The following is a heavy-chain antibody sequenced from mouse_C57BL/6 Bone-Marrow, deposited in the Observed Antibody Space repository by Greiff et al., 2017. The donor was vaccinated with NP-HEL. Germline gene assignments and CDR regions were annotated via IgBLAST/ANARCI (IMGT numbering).Heavy chain of an antibody. CDR1: GYTFTSYW. J-gene: IGHJ4*01. V-gene: IGHV1-50*01. CDR3: ARDWDYYAMDY. D-gene: IGHD4-1*01. CDR2: IDPSDSYT. Sequence: QVQLQQPGAELVKPGASVKLSCKASGYTFTSYWMQWVKQRPGQGLEWIGEIDPSDSYTNYNQKFKGKATLTVDTSSSTAYMQLSSLTSEDSAVYDCARDWDYYAMDYWGQGTSVTVSS.